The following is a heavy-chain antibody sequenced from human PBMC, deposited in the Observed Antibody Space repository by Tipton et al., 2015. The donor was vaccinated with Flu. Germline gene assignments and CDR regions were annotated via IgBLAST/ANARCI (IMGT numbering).Heavy chain of an antibody. V-gene: IGHV4-34*01. J-gene: IGHJ5*02. CDR3: ARGFPYYDFWSGYYRNWFDP. CDR2: INHSGST. D-gene: IGHD3-3*01. CDR1: GGSFSGYY. Sequence: TLSLTCAVYGGSFSGYYWGWIRQPPGKGLEWIGEINHSGSTNYNPSLKSRVTISVDTSKNQFSLKLSSVTAADTAVYYCARGFPYYDFWSGYYRNWFDPWGQGTLVTVSS.